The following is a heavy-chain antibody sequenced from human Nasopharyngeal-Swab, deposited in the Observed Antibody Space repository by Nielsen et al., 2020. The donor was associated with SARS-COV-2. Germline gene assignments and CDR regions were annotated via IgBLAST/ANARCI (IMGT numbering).Heavy chain of an antibody. CDR2: IWYDGSNK. Sequence: GESLKISCAASGFTFSSYGMHWVRQAPGKGLEWVAFIWYDGSNKYYADSVKGRFTISRDNSKNTLYLQMNSLRAEDTAVYYCARGVEVDYWAQGTLVTVSS. J-gene: IGHJ4*02. CDR1: GFTFSSYG. D-gene: IGHD5-24*01. CDR3: ARGVEVDY. V-gene: IGHV3-33*01.